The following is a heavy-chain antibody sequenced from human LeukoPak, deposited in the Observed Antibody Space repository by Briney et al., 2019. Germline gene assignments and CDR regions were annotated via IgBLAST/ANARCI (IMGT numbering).Heavy chain of an antibody. Sequence: GGSLRLSRVASEFTFSSYNMNWVRQAPGKGLEWVSSISSSSSYIYYADAVKGRFTISRDNAKNSLYLQMNSLRAEDTAVYYCAREIFWSGYYSNLHFDYWGRGTLVTVSS. CDR1: EFTFSSYN. CDR2: ISSSSSYI. CDR3: AREIFWSGYYSNLHFDY. J-gene: IGHJ4*02. V-gene: IGHV3-21*01. D-gene: IGHD3-3*01.